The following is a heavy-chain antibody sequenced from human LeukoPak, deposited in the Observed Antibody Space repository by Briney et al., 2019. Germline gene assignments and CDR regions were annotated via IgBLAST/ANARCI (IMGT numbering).Heavy chain of an antibody. D-gene: IGHD3-9*01. Sequence: ASVKVSCKASGGTFSSYAISWVRQAPGQGLEWMGGIIPIFGTANYAQKFQGRVTITADKSTSTAYMELSSLRSEDTAVYYCARVYYDTLTGSSPTISNPMDYWGQGTLVTVSS. CDR1: GGTFSSYA. V-gene: IGHV1-69*06. CDR2: IIPIFGTA. CDR3: ARVYYDTLTGSSPTISNPMDY. J-gene: IGHJ4*02.